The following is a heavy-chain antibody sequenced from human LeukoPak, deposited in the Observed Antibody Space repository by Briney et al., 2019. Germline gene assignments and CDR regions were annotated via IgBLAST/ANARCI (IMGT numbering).Heavy chain of an antibody. J-gene: IGHJ6*03. Sequence: SETLSLTCSVSGGSMYSNYCSWIRQTAGKGLEWIGRFYVGVGPNYNPSFKSRVTMSVDTSKNQLVLKLSAVTAADTAVYYCARMRPYDSTGYSPGHYMDVWGKGTTVTVYS. CDR2: FYVGVGP. D-gene: IGHD3-22*01. V-gene: IGHV4-4*07. CDR1: GGSMYSNY. CDR3: ARMRPYDSTGYSPGHYMDV.